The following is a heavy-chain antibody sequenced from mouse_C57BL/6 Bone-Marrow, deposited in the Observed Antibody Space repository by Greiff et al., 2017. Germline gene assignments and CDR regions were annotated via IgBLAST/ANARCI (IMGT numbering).Heavy chain of an antibody. Sequence: EVKVEESGGGLVQPGGSMKLSCAASGFTFSDAWMAWVRQSPEKGLEWVAAIRNKANNHATYYAESVKGRFTISRDDSKSSVYLQMNSLRAEDTGIYYCTILYYGSSYFDYWGQGTTLTVSS. CDR3: TILYYGSSYFDY. J-gene: IGHJ2*01. V-gene: IGHV6-6*01. CDR2: IRNKANNHAT. D-gene: IGHD1-1*01. CDR1: GFTFSDAW.